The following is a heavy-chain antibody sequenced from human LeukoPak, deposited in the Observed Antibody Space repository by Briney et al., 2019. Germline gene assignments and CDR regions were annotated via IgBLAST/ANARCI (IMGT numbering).Heavy chain of an antibody. V-gene: IGHV3-9*01. CDR1: GFTFDDYS. CDR2: ISWNSGSI. J-gene: IGHJ4*02. Sequence: GGSLRLSCAASGFTFDDYSMHWVRQAPGKGLEWVSGISWNSGSIGYADSVKGRFTISRDNAKNSLYLQMNSLRAEDTALYYCAKDIATGNRLYYFDYWGQGTLVTVSS. CDR3: AKDIATGNRLYYFDY. D-gene: IGHD1-14*01.